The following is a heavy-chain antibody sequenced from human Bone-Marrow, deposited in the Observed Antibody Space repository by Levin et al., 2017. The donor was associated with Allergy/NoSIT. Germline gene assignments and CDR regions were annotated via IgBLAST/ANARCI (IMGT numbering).Heavy chain of an antibody. CDR2: LPLTRAGETP. V-gene: IGHV3-15*05. CDR3: TADLEESSTYSCDY. CDR1: CFSFRLFC. D-gene: IGHD2-2*01. Sequence: SGFSLLLSFSFSCFSFRLFCMSWVRQAPGPFLSFFSLLPLTRAGETPDYAAPVKGRFTISRDDSTSTVYLQMNSLTPEDTAMYYCTADLEESSTYSCDYWGQGALVTASS. J-gene: IGHJ4*02.